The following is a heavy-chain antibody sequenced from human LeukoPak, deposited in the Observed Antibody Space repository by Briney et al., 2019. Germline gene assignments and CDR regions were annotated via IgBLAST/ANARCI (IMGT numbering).Heavy chain of an antibody. V-gene: IGHV4-4*07. J-gene: IGHJ4*02. D-gene: IGHD2-15*01. CDR3: ARVDLRAAYFDY. CDR2: IYTSGST. Sequence: SETLSLTCTVSGGSISSYYWSWIRQPAGKGLEWIGRIYTSGSTGYNPSLKSRVTMSVDTSKNQFSLKLSSVTAADTAVYYCARVDLRAAYFDYWGKGTLVTVSS. CDR1: GGSISSYY.